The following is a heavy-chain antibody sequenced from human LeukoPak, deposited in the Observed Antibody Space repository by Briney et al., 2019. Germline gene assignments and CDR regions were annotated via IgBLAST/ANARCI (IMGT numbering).Heavy chain of an antibody. CDR1: DFTFGSYE. CDR3: ARTMAF. CDR2: ISSSGSPI. J-gene: IGHJ4*02. V-gene: IGHV3-48*03. Sequence: GGPLNLSCQPSDFTFGSYEINWVGQPQGKGLEWVSDISSSGSPIYYADSVKGRFTVSRDNAKNSLYLQMSSLRAEDTAVYYCARTMAFWGQGTLVAVSS. D-gene: IGHD5-24*01.